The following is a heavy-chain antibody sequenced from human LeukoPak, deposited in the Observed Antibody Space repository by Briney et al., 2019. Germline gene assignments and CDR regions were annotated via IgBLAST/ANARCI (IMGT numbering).Heavy chain of an antibody. CDR3: ARDVDCSSTSCYAGGNWFDP. CDR1: GGSISSYY. Sequence: TPSETLSLTCTVSGGSISSYYWSWIRQPPGKGLEWIGYIYYSGSTNYNPSLKSRVTISVDTSKNQFSLKLSSVTAADTAVYYCARDVDCSSTSCYAGGNWFDPWGQGTLVTVSS. CDR2: IYYSGST. V-gene: IGHV4-59*01. D-gene: IGHD2-2*01. J-gene: IGHJ5*02.